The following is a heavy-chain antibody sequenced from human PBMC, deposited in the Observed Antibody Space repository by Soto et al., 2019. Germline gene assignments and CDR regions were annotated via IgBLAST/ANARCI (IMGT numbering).Heavy chain of an antibody. Sequence: PSETLSLTCSVSGGSINTVGYYWTWIRQQPGKGLEWIGYIYYSGSRDYNSSLKSRVSMSVDASKNQFSLNLTSVTAADTAVYYCAKESGGYDSSTRYGLDVWGQGTTVTVSS. J-gene: IGHJ6*02. CDR2: IYYSGSR. V-gene: IGHV4-31*03. CDR3: AKESGGYDSSTRYGLDV. D-gene: IGHD6-25*01. CDR1: GGSINTVGYY.